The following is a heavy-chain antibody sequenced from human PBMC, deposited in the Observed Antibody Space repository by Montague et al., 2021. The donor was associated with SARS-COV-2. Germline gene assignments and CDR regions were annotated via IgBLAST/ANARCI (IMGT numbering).Heavy chain of an antibody. CDR1: GFSFSEYA. CDR2: ISYDGSNK. Sequence: SLRLSCAASGFSFSEYAMHWVRQAPGKGLEWVAIISYDGSNKYYAVSVKGRFTISRDNSKNTLFLQMSSPRAEDTAVYFCARDRDTRHTTPIDYWGQGTLVTVSS. D-gene: IGHD2-15*01. CDR3: ARDRDTRHTTPIDY. V-gene: IGHV3-30*04. J-gene: IGHJ4*02.